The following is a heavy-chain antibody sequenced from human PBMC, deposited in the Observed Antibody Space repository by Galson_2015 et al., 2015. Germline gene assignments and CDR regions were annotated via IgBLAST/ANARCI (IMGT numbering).Heavy chain of an antibody. D-gene: IGHD3-10*01. CDR1: GFTFSSYW. V-gene: IGHV3-7*03. Sequence: SLRLSCAASGFTFSSYWMSWVRQAPGKGLEWVANINKDGSEKYYVDSVKGRFTISRDNAKNSLYLQMNSLRAEDTAVYYCAKYGSGSRPALEIWGQGTVVTVSS. CDR2: INKDGSEK. CDR3: AKYGSGSRPALEI. J-gene: IGHJ3*02.